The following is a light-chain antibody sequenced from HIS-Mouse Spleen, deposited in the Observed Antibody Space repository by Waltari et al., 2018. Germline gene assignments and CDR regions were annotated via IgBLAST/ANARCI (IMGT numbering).Light chain of an antibody. CDR2: EVR. V-gene: IGLV2-14*01. CDR3: SSYTSSSTLV. Sequence: QSALTQPASVSGSPGQSIPISCTGTSSDVGCYNYFPWYQQHPGKAPKLLIYEVRNRPSGVSNRFSGSKSGNTASLTISGLQAEDEADYYCSSYTSSSTLVFGGGTKLTVL. CDR1: SSDVGCYNY. J-gene: IGLJ3*02.